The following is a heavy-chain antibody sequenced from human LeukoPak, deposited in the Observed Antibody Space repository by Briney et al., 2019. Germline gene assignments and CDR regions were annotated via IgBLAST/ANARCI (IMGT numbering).Heavy chain of an antibody. V-gene: IGHV4-34*01. J-gene: IGHJ4*02. CDR1: GGSFSGYY. D-gene: IGHD6-6*01. Sequence: PSETLSLTCAVYGGSFSGYYWSWIRQPPGKGLEWIGGINHSGSTNYNPSLKSRVTISVDTSKNQFSLKLSSVTAADTAVYYCARGKAARPAFDYWGQGTLVTVSS. CDR3: ARGKAARPAFDY. CDR2: INHSGST.